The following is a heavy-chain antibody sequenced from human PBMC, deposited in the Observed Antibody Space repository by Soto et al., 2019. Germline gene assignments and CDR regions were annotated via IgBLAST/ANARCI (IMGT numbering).Heavy chain of an antibody. CDR3: AKDRDSSGWLGFDY. J-gene: IGHJ4*02. Sequence: GGSLRLSCVASGFTLSDYWMLWVRQVPAKGLVWVSRINSDGTIINYADSVKGRFTISRDNAKNSLYLQMNSLRVEDTALYYCAKDRDSSGWLGFDYWGQGTLVTVSS. CDR2: INSDGTII. CDR1: GFTLSDYW. D-gene: IGHD6-19*01. V-gene: IGHV3-74*01.